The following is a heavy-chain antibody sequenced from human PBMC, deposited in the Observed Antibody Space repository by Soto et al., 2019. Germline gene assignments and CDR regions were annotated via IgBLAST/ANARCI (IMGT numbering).Heavy chain of an antibody. Sequence: QVQLVESGGGVVQPGKSLRLSCVASGDSLSNYGMHWVRQAPGKGLEWVASIWHDGRYEFHADYVKGRFAISRDNSKNSLYLQMISLRVEDTGIHYCVTEGGDHYDSTWGDFWGQGTLVTVSS. CDR1: GDSLSNYG. V-gene: IGHV3-33*01. J-gene: IGHJ4*02. D-gene: IGHD3-16*01. CDR2: IWHDGRYE. CDR3: VTEGGDHYDSTWGDF.